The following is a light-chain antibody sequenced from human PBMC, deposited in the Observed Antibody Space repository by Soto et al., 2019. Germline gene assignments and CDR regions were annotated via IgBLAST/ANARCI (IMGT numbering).Light chain of an antibody. CDR1: QSVRSDD. J-gene: IGKJ1*01. CDR2: GAS. CDR3: QQYGSSPSS. V-gene: IGKV3-20*01. Sequence: EIVLTQSPGILSLSPGERATLSCRASQSVRSDDLAWYQQRPGQAPRFLIYGASYRAPGIPDRFLGSGSGKDFTLTISSLEPEDFAVYFCQQYGSSPSSFGQGTKVDIK.